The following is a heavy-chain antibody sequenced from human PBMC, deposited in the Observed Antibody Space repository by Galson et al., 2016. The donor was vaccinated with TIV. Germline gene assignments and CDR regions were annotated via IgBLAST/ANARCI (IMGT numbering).Heavy chain of an antibody. CDR1: GFSLTTHGMC. V-gene: IGHV2-70*17. CDR3: ARSSIRDVSTHRFFDY. D-gene: IGHD5-24*01. J-gene: IGHJ4*02. Sequence: PALVKPTQTLTLTCTFSGFSLTTHGMCVSWIRQPPGKALEWLARTGWDGDKFYSTSLQTRLSISKDTSRNQVVLTLSNVDPVDTATYFCARSSIRDVSTHRFFDYWGQGTLVAVSP. CDR2: TGWDGDK.